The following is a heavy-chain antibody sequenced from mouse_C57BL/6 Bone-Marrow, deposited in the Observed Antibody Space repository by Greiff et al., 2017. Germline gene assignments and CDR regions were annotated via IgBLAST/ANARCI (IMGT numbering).Heavy chain of an antibody. CDR2: ISSGGSYT. CDR1: GFTFSSYG. J-gene: IGHJ4*01. CDR3: ARDEANAMDY. Sequence: DVKLVESGGDLVKPGGSLKLSCAASGFTFSSYGMSWVRQTPDKRLEWVATISSGGSYTYYPDSVKGRFTISRDNAKNTLYLQMSSLKSEDTAMYYCARDEANAMDYWGQGTSVTVSS. V-gene: IGHV5-6*02.